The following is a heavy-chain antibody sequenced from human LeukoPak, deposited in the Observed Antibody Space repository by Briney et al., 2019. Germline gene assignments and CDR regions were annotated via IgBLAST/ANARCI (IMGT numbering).Heavy chain of an antibody. J-gene: IGHJ4*02. Sequence: GGSLRLSCVASGFTFSTYWMHWVRQAPGKGLVWVSRINTDGTSTTYADSVKGRFTISRDNAKNTLYLQMNSLRAEDTAVYYCTRRTSVVPFDYWGQGTLVTVSS. CDR1: GFTFSTYW. CDR3: TRRTSVVPFDY. CDR2: INTDGTST. V-gene: IGHV3-74*01. D-gene: IGHD2-2*01.